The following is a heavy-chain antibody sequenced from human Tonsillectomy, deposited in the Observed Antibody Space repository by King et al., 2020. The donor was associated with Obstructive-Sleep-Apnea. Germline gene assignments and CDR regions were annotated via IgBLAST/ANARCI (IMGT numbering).Heavy chain of an antibody. J-gene: IGHJ4*02. CDR3: ATVAVSTATYYFDY. V-gene: IGHV1-2*02. CDR2: INPNSVGT. D-gene: IGHD4-17*01. CDR1: GYTFTGYY. Sequence: VQLVESGAEVKKPGASVKVSCKASGYTFTGYYIHWVRQAPGQGLEGMGWINPNSVGTNYAQKFQGRVTMTRDTSISTAYMELSRLISDDTAVYYCATVAVSTATYYFDYWGQGTLVTVSS.